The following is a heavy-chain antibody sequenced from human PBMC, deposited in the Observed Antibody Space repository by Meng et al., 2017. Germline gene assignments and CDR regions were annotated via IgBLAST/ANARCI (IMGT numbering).Heavy chain of an antibody. Sequence: QVQLVQSGVEVKKPGASVKVSCKASGYTFTGYYMHWVRQAPGQGLEWMGRINPNSGGTNYAQKFQGRVTMTRDTSISTAYMELSRLRSDDTAVYYCARFGGIVATISAFDYWGQGTLVTVSS. CDR1: GYTFTGYY. D-gene: IGHD5-12*01. CDR2: INPNSGGT. CDR3: ARFGGIVATISAFDY. V-gene: IGHV1-2*06. J-gene: IGHJ4*02.